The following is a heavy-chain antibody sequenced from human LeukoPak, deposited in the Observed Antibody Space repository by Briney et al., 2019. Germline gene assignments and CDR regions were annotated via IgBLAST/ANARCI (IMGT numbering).Heavy chain of an antibody. D-gene: IGHD3-10*01. Sequence: GGSRRLSCAASGFTFSSYWMSWVRQAPGKGLEWVANIKQDGSEKYYVDSVKGGVTISRDNAKNSLYLQMNSLRAEDTAVYYCARGGITMVRGALAYYFDYWGQGTLVTVSS. V-gene: IGHV3-7*04. CDR1: GFTFSSYW. J-gene: IGHJ4*02. CDR3: ARGGITMVRGALAYYFDY. CDR2: IKQDGSEK.